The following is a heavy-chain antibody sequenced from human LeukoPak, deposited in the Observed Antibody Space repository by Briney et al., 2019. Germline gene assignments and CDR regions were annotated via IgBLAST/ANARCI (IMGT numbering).Heavy chain of an antibody. CDR2: INYRGNT. CDR3: ARGQFWVGVYCSSTSCFPYNWFDP. D-gene: IGHD2-2*01. CDR1: GGSISNSDYF. Sequence: PSETLSLTCSVSGGSISNSDYFWDWIRQPPGKGLEWIGSINYRGNTYYKPSLESRVTISVDTSKNQFSLKLSSVTAADTAVYYCARGQFWVGVYCSSTSCFPYNWFDPWGQGTLVTVSS. J-gene: IGHJ5*02. V-gene: IGHV4-39*07.